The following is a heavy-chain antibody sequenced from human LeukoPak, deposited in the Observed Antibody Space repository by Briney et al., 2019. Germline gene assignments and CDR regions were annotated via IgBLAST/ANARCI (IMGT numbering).Heavy chain of an antibody. CDR1: GFTFSDYY. Sequence: PGGSLRLSCAASGFTFSDYYMSWIRQAPGKGLEWVSYISSSGSTIYYADSAKGRFTISRDNAKNSLYLQMNSLRAEDTAVYYCASYNYYGSGSLSTSYMDVWGKGTTVTISS. CDR2: ISSSGSTI. CDR3: ASYNYYGSGSLSTSYMDV. D-gene: IGHD3-10*01. V-gene: IGHV3-11*01. J-gene: IGHJ6*03.